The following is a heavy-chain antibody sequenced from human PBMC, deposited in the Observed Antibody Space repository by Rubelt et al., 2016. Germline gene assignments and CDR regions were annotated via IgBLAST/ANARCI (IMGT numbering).Heavy chain of an antibody. V-gene: IGHV4-59*08. CDR1: GGSISSYY. Sequence: QVQLQESGPGLVRPSETLSLTCTVSGGSISSYYWSWIRQPPGKGLEWIGYIYYSGSTSYNPSLKSRVTISVATSKNQFPLRLGSVTAADTAVYYCAGNDYGDYDDAFDIWGQGTMVTVSS. D-gene: IGHD4-17*01. J-gene: IGHJ3*02. CDR2: IYYSGST. CDR3: AGNDYGDYDDAFDI.